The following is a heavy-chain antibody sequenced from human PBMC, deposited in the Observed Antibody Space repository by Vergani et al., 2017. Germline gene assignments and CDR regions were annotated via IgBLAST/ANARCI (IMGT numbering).Heavy chain of an antibody. CDR2: IWYDGSNK. Sequence: QVQLVESGGGVVQPGRSLRLSCAASGFTFSSYGMHWVRQAPGRGLEWVAVIWYDGSNKYYADSVKGRFTISRDNSKNTLYLQMNSLRAEDTAVYYCALGGRRGVITVPFDYGGEGTLVTGSS. D-gene: IGHD3-10*01. CDR1: GFTFSSYG. CDR3: ALGGRRGVITVPFDY. V-gene: IGHV3-33*01. J-gene: IGHJ4*02.